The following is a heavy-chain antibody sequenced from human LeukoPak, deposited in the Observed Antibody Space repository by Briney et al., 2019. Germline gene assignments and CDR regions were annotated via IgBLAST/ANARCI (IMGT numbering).Heavy chain of an antibody. CDR1: GFTFSNYG. D-gene: IGHD2-15*01. CDR3: AAGYCSGGSCYLPF. J-gene: IGHJ4*02. V-gene: IGHV3-30*03. Sequence: PGRSLRLSCGASGFTFSNYGMHWVRQAPGKGLEWVAVTSYDETNKYYADSVKGRFTISRDNSKNTLYLQMNSLRGEDTAVYYCAAGYCSGGSCYLPFWGQGTLVTVSS. CDR2: TSYDETNK.